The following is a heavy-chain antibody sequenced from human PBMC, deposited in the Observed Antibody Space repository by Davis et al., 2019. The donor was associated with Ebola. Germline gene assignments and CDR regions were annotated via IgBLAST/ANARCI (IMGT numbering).Heavy chain of an antibody. CDR3: TRHGPYYYYGMDV. Sequence: GGSLRLSCAASGFTFSSYAMSWVRQAPGKGLEWVSAISGSGGSTYYADSVKGRFTISRDDSKNTAYLQMNSLKTEDTAVYYCTRHGPYYYYGMDVWGQGTTVTVSS. J-gene: IGHJ6*02. CDR1: GFTFSSYA. V-gene: IGHV3-23*01. CDR2: ISGSGGST.